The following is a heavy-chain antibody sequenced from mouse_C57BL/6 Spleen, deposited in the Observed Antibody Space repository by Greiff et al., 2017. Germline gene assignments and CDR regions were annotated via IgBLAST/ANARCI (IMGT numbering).Heavy chain of an antibody. CDR2: ISGGGGNT. D-gene: IGHD2-1*01. V-gene: IGHV5-9*01. Sequence: EVQRVESGGGLVKPGGSLKLSCAASGFTFSSYTMSWVRQTPEKRLEWVATISGGGGNTYYPDSVKGRFTISRDNAKNTLYLQMSSLRSEDTALYYCARRYGNYEGFDYWGQGTTLTVSS. CDR1: GFTFSSYT. CDR3: ARRYGNYEGFDY. J-gene: IGHJ2*01.